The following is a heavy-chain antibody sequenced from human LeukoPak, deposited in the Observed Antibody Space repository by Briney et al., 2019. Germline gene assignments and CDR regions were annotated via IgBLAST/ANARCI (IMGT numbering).Heavy chain of an antibody. CDR3: ARDSSSTFRYYYYYMDV. CDR1: GGSISSYY. V-gene: IGHV4-4*07. J-gene: IGHJ6*03. D-gene: IGHD2-2*01. Sequence: PSETLSLTCTVSGGSISSYYWSWIRQPAGKGLEWIGRIYTSGSPNYNPSLKSRVTMSVDTSKNQFSLKLSSVTAADTAVYYCARDSSSTFRYYYYYMDVWGKGTTVTVSS. CDR2: IYTSGSP.